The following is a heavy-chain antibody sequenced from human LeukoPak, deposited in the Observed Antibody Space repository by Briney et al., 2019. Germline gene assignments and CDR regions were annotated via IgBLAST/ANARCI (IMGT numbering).Heavy chain of an antibody. CDR1: GGTFSSYA. V-gene: IGHV1-69*05. CDR2: IIPIFGTA. J-gene: IGHJ6*03. CDR3: ARAYYYGSGSFTQHFPDDNYYYYMDV. Sequence: ASVKVSCKASGGTFSSYAISWVRQAPGQGLEWMGGIIPIFGTANYAQKFQGRVTITTDEFTSTAYMELSSLRSEDTAVYYCARAYYYGSGSFTQHFPDDNYYYYMDVWGKGTTVTVSS. D-gene: IGHD3-10*01.